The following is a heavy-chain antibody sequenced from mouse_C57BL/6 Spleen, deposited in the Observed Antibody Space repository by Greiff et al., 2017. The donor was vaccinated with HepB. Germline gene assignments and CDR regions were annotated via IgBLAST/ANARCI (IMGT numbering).Heavy chain of an antibody. CDR2: IYPGDGDT. V-gene: IGHV1-82*01. CDR3: ARKGLDYGSIFDY. J-gene: IGHJ2*01. CDR1: GYAFSSSW. D-gene: IGHD1-1*01. Sequence: VQLQQSGPELVKPGASVKISCKASGYAFSSSWMNWVKQRPGKGLEWIGRIYPGDGDTNYNGKFKGKATLTADKSSSTAYMQLSSLTSEDSAVYFCARKGLDYGSIFDYWGQGTTLTVSS.